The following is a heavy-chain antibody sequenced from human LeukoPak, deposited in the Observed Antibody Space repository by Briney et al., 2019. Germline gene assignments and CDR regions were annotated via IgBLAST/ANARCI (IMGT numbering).Heavy chain of an antibody. D-gene: IGHD2-21*02. CDR2: IYSGGST. V-gene: IGHV3-53*01. J-gene: IGHJ6*03. Sequence: QPGGSLRPSCAASGFTVSSNYMSWVRQAPGKGLERVSVIYSGGSTYYADSVKGRFTISRDNSKNTLYLQMNSLGAEDTAVYYCARDPGDRTPGYYMNVWGKGTTVSVSS. CDR1: GFTVSSNY. CDR3: ARDPGDRTPGYYMNV.